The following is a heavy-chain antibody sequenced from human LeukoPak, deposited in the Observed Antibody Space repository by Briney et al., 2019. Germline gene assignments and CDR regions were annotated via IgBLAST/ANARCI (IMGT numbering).Heavy chain of an antibody. J-gene: IGHJ4*02. CDR3: AARKHLLVVVAVTPFDF. V-gene: IGHV3-23*01. CDR1: GFTFSSYA. CDR2: ISGSGDNT. D-gene: IGHD2-15*01. Sequence: QPGGSLRLSCAASGFTFSSYAMNWVRQAPGKGLEWVSAISGSGDNTYYADSVKGRFTISRDNSKNTLYLQMNSLRAEDTAVYYCAARKHLLVVVAVTPFDFWGQGTLVTVSS.